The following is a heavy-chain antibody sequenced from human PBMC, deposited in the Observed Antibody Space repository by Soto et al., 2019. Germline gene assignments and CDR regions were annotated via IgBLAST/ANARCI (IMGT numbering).Heavy chain of an antibody. CDR2: IIPIFGTA. V-gene: IGHV1-69*01. D-gene: IGHD2-15*01. J-gene: IGHJ6*02. CDR3: ARGPEVVAAERYWYGMDV. Sequence: QVQLVQSGAEVKKPGSSVKVSCKASGGTFSSYAISWVRQAPGQGLEWMGGIIPIFGTANYAPKFQGRVTITADESTSTAYMELSSLRSEDTAVYYCARGPEVVAAERYWYGMDVWGQGTTVTVSS. CDR1: GGTFSSYA.